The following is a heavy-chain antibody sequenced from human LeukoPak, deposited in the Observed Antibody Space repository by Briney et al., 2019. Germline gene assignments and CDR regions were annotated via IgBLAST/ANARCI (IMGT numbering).Heavy chain of an antibody. J-gene: IGHJ6*02. CDR1: GFTLSDNY. CDR2: IYSDGRTT. D-gene: IGHD5-18*01. Sequence: GGSLRLSCVASGFTLSDNYMNWVRQAPGKGLEWVSLIYSDGRTTFSADSVKGRFTISRDNSKNTLHLQMNSMRAEDTAVYYCARTGYTYYYYDMDVWGQGTTVTVSS. CDR3: ARTGYTYYYYDMDV. V-gene: IGHV3-66*01.